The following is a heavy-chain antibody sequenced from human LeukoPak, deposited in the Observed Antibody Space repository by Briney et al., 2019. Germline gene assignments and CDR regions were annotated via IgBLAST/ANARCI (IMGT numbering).Heavy chain of an antibody. V-gene: IGHV4-34*01. CDR1: GGSFSGYY. Sequence: SATLTLTWAAYGGSFSGYYWSWIRQPPGKGLEWIGEINHSGSTNYNPSLKSRVTISVDTSKNQFSLQLSSVTAADTAVYYCARGYYDILTGSPNAFDIWGQGTMVTVSS. CDR2: INHSGST. J-gene: IGHJ3*02. D-gene: IGHD3-9*01. CDR3: ARGYYDILTGSPNAFDI.